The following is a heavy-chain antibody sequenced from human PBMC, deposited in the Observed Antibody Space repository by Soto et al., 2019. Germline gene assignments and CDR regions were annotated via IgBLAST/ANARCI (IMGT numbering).Heavy chain of an antibody. Sequence: VGSLRLSCAASGFTVSSNYMSWVRQAPGKGLEWVSVIYSGGSTYYADSVKGRFTISRDNSKNTLYLQMNSLRAEDTAVYYCASSLGPGAFDIWGQGTMVTVSS. CDR1: GFTVSSNY. J-gene: IGHJ3*02. V-gene: IGHV3-53*01. D-gene: IGHD3-10*01. CDR3: ASSLGPGAFDI. CDR2: IYSGGST.